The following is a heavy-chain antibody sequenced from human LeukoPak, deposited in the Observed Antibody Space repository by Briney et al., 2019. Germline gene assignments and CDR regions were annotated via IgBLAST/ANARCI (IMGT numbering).Heavy chain of an antibody. V-gene: IGHV3-7*01. D-gene: IGHD3-3*01. Sequence: GGSVTLTCAASGFRFSNSWMTWVRQAPGKGLEWVANIKQDGSEKYYVDSVKGRYTISRDNAKNSVYLQMNSLRAEDTAVYYCARDRSISGVVTLDNWGQGAVVPVSS. J-gene: IGHJ4*02. CDR3: ARDRSISGVVTLDN. CDR2: IKQDGSEK. CDR1: GFRFSNSW.